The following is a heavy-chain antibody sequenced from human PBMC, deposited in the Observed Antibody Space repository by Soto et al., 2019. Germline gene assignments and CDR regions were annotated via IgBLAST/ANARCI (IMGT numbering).Heavy chain of an antibody. J-gene: IGHJ5*02. Sequence: EVQLAESGGDLVQPGGSLRLSCVGSGFTFSYYEMNWVRQPPGKGLERVAFISHTDRLTHYPDSVKGRFTISRDNVKNSLYLHMTRLRVEDTAVYYSARDTGMASADLWGQGTLVTVSS. V-gene: IGHV3-48*03. D-gene: IGHD6-13*01. CDR2: ISHTDRLT. CDR3: ARDTGMASADL. CDR1: GFTFSYYE.